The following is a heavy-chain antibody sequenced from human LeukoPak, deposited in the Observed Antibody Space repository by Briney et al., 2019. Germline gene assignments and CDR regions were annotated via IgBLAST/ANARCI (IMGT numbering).Heavy chain of an antibody. Sequence: SQTLSLTCALSGDSVSSNSAAWNRHRQSPSRGLEWLGRTYYRSKLYNDYEVSVKSRITINPDTSKNQFSLQLNSVTPEDTAVYYCVRDPIFCSSSSCYTSWFDPWGQGTLVTVSS. J-gene: IGHJ5*02. D-gene: IGHD2-2*02. CDR3: VRDPIFCSSSSCYTSWFDP. CDR1: GDSVSSNSAA. CDR2: TYYRSKLYN. V-gene: IGHV6-1*01.